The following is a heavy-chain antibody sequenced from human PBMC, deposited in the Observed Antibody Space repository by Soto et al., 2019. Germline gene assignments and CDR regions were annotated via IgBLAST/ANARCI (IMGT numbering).Heavy chain of an antibody. J-gene: IGHJ3*02. Sequence: ASVKVSCKASGYTFTSYDINWVRQATGQGLERMGWMNPNSGNTGYAQKFQGRVTMTRNTSISTAYMELSSLRSEDTAVYYCASRFDYDFWSGPGEEYAFDIWGQGTMVTVSS. CDR1: GYTFTSYD. V-gene: IGHV1-8*01. CDR2: MNPNSGNT. CDR3: ASRFDYDFWSGPGEEYAFDI. D-gene: IGHD3-3*01.